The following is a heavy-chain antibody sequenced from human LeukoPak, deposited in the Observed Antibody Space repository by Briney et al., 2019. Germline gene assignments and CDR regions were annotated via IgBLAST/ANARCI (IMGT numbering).Heavy chain of an antibody. V-gene: IGHV3-66*01. CDR3: ARLIVSGSYDYFDY. D-gene: IGHD1-26*01. Sequence: GGSLRLSCAASGFTVSSNYMNWVRQAPGKGLEWVSVIFSDGSTYYADSVKGRITISRDNSKNSVYLQMNSLRAEDTAVYFCARLIVSGSYDYFDYWGQGTLVAVSS. CDR2: IFSDGST. CDR1: GFTVSSNY. J-gene: IGHJ4*02.